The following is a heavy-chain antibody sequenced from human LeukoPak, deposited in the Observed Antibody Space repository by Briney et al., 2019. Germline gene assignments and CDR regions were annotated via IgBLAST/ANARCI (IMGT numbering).Heavy chain of an antibody. V-gene: IGHV1-45*02. CDR3: AWGPYYYDSSGSYGMDV. CDR2: ITPFNGNT. D-gene: IGHD3-22*01. Sequence: ASVKVSCKASGYTFTYRYLHWVRQAPGQALEWMGWITPFNGNTNYAQKFQDRVTITRDRSMSTAYMELSSLRSEDTAMYYCAWGPYYYDSSGSYGMDVWGQGTTVTVSS. CDR1: GYTFTYRY. J-gene: IGHJ6*02.